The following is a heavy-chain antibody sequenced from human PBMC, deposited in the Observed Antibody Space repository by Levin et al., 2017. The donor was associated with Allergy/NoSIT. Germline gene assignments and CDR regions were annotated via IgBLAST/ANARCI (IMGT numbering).Heavy chain of an antibody. J-gene: IGHJ4*02. CDR1: GFTFDDYA. D-gene: IGHD6-19*01. CDR3: AKSPSPGYSSPSGFDY. CDR2: ISWNSGSI. V-gene: IGHV3-9*01. Sequence: SLKISCAASGFTFDDYAMHWVRQAPGKGLEWVSGISWNSGSIGYADSVKGRFTISRDNAKNSLYLQMNSLRAEDTALYYCAKSPSPGYSSPSGFDYWGQGTLVTVSS.